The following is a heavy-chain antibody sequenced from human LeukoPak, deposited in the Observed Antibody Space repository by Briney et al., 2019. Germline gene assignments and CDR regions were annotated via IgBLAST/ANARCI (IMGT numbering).Heavy chain of an antibody. J-gene: IGHJ4*02. V-gene: IGHV4-61*02. CDR2: IYTSGST. D-gene: IGHD3-3*01. Sequence: SQTLSLTCTVSGGSISSGSYYWSWIRQPAGKGLEWIGRIYTSGSTNYNPSLKGRVTISVDTSKNQFSLKLSSVTAADTAVYYCARGKPGYDFWSGYYSSYFDYWGQGTLVTVSS. CDR1: GGSISSGSYY. CDR3: ARGKPGYDFWSGYYSSYFDY.